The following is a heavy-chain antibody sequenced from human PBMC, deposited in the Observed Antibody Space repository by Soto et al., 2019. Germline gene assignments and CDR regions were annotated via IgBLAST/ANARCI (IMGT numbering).Heavy chain of an antibody. CDR2: INHSGTV. V-gene: IGHV4-34*01. D-gene: IGHD3-10*01. CDR1: GGAFNGYY. CDR3: ARAGAALVRGSIGGFDY. J-gene: IGHJ4*02. Sequence: QVPLQQWGAGLLKPSETLSLTCAVNGGAFNGYYWTWIRQSPGKGLQWIGEINHSGTVDYNPSLKSRVTFSIVTSKKQFALTLTSVTAADTAVYYCARAGAALVRGSIGGFDYWGQGTLVTVSS.